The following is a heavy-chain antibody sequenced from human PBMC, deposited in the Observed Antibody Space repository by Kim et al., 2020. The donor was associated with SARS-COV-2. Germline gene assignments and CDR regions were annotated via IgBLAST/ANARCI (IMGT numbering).Heavy chain of an antibody. CDR2: ISYDGSNK. CDR3: ARDASYYYDSSGPLLDI. J-gene: IGHJ3*02. Sequence: LSLTCAASGFTFSSYGMHWVRQAPGKGLEWVAVISYDGSNKYYADSVKGRFTISRDNSKNTLYLQMNSLRAEDTAVYYCARDASYYYDSSGPLLDIW. V-gene: IGHV3-33*05. D-gene: IGHD3-22*01. CDR1: GFTFSSYG.